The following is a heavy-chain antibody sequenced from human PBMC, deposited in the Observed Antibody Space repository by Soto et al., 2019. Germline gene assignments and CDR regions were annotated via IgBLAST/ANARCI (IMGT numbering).Heavy chain of an antibody. CDR2: IWYDGSNK. V-gene: IGHV3-33*01. CDR1: GFTFSSYG. J-gene: IGHJ6*02. CDR3: ARHPYSSSWGGMDV. D-gene: IGHD6-13*01. Sequence: QVQLVESGGGVVQPGRSLRLSCAASGFTFSSYGMHWVRQAPGKGLEWVAVIWYDGSNKYYADSVKGRFTISRDNSKNPLYLQRNSLRAEDTAVYYCARHPYSSSWGGMDVWGQGTTVTVSS.